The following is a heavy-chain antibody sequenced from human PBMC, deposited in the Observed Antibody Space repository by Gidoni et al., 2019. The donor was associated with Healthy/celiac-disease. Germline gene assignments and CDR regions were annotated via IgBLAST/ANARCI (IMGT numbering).Heavy chain of an antibody. Sequence: QVQLVESGGGVVQPGRSLRLSGAASGFTCSSYGMHLVRQAPGKGLDWVAVISYDGSNKYYADSVKGRFTISRDNSKNTLYLQMNSLRAEDTAVYYCAKEWGTYDFWSGLDYWGQGTLVTVSS. V-gene: IGHV3-30*18. J-gene: IGHJ4*02. CDR3: AKEWGTYDFWSGLDY. CDR1: GFTCSSYG. D-gene: IGHD3-3*01. CDR2: ISYDGSNK.